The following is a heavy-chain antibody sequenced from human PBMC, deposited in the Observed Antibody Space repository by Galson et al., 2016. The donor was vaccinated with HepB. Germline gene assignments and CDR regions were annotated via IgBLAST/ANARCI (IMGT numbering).Heavy chain of an antibody. D-gene: IGHD3-10*01. CDR1: GVAVRTNY. CDR3: TKDPYYYGSGYGLDV. J-gene: IGHJ6*02. CDR2: ISYSGTA. V-gene: IGHV4-59*02. Sequence: TLSLTCSVSGVAVRTNYWSWVRHLPGKGLEWLGYISYSGTADYNPSLKSRVSISMDKSKNQVSLKLTSVTAADTAIYYCTKDPYYYGSGYGLDVWGQGTTVTVSS.